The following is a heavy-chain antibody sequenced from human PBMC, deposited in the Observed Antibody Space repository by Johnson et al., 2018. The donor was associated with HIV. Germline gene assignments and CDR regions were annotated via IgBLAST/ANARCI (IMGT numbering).Heavy chain of an antibody. D-gene: IGHD7-27*01. J-gene: IGHJ3*01. V-gene: IGHV3-30*04. CDR2: ISYDGSNK. CDR3: AKGEAQEGWIQLGSYAFDF. Sequence: QVQLVESGGGVVQPGRSLRLSCAASGFTFSSYAMHWVRQAPGKGLEWVAVISYDGSNKYYADFVKGRFTVSRENSRNTVFLQMSNLRTEETAVYYCAKGEAQEGWIQLGSYAFDFWGRGTMVTVSS. CDR1: GFTFSSYA.